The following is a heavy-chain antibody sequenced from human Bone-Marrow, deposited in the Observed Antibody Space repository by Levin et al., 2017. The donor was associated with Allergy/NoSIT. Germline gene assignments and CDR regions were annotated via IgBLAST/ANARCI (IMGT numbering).Heavy chain of an antibody. CDR2: IYWDDDK. V-gene: IGHV2-5*02. Sequence: SGPTLVKPTQTLTLTCTFSGFSLSTSGLGVGWIRQPPGKALEWLALIYWDDDKRYSPSLKSRLTITKDTSKNQVVLTMTNMDPVDTATYYCAHKGDSVGGPLPFTYWGQGTLVTVSS. J-gene: IGHJ4*02. CDR1: GFSLSTSGLG. D-gene: IGHD1-26*01. CDR3: AHKGDSVGGPLPFTY.